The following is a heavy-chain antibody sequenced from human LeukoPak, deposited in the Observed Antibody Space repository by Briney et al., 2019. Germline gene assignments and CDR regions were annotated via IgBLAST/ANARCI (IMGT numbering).Heavy chain of an antibody. Sequence: GASVKVSCKASGYTFTGYYLHWVRQAPGQGLEWVGWINPNSGGTNYAQKFQGRVTMTRDTSISTAYMELSRLRSDDTAVYYCARASAGYSSSWYVGWGQGTLVTVSS. D-gene: IGHD6-13*01. J-gene: IGHJ4*02. CDR3: ARASAGYSSSWYVG. CDR2: INPNSGGT. V-gene: IGHV1-2*02. CDR1: GYTFTGYY.